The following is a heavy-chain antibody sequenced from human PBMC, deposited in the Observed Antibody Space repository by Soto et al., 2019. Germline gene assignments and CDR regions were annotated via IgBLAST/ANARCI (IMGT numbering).Heavy chain of an antibody. J-gene: IGHJ4*02. V-gene: IGHV1-3*01. CDR3: ARGWGYCSGGSCPDY. CDR1: GYTFTSYA. D-gene: IGHD2-15*01. Sequence: ASVKVSFKASGYTFTSYAMHWVRQAPGQRLEWMGWINAGNGNTKYSQKFQGRVTITRDTSASTAYMELSSLRSEDTAVYYCARGWGYCSGGSCPDYWGQGTLVTVSS. CDR2: INAGNGNT.